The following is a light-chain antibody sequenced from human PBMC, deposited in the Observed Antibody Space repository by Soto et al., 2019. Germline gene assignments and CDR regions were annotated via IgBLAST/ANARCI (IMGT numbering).Light chain of an antibody. Sequence: DIHMTHSPSSLSSSLLDIVTITCLASQSITTYLHWYQQKPGKAPYLLIYSASTLQSGVPSRFSGSGSGTEFTLTISSLQPDDFATYYCQHYNSYSEAFGQGTKVDIK. CDR3: QHYNSYSEA. V-gene: IGKV1-5*01. J-gene: IGKJ1*01. CDR1: QSITTY. CDR2: SAS.